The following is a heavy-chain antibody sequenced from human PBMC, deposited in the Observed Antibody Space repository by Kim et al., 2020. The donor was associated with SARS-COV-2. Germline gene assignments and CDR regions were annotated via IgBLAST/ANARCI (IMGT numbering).Heavy chain of an antibody. D-gene: IGHD6-13*01. CDR2: INHSGST. Sequence: ETLSLTCAVYGGSFSGYYWSWIRQPPGKGLEWIGEINHSGSTNYNPSLKSRVTISVDTSKNQFSLKLSSVTAADTAVYYCARGQYSSSWYGVRGWFDPW. CDR3: ARGQYSSSWYGVRGWFDP. CDR1: GGSFSGYY. V-gene: IGHV4-34*01. J-gene: IGHJ5*02.